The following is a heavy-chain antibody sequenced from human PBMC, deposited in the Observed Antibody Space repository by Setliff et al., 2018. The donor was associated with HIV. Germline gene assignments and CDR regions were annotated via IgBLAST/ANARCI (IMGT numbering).Heavy chain of an antibody. J-gene: IGHJ3*01. CDR1: GGSISNYY. D-gene: IGHD3-22*01. Sequence: SETLSLTCTVSGGSISNYYWTWIRQPPGRGLEWIASIQYSGSSHYNPSLQSRVTISLDTSTKQFSLYLSFANETDTAVYYCARSGYTSGFYWVFGAFGVWGQGKMVTVSS. V-gene: IGHV4-59*01. CDR2: IQYSGSS. CDR3: ARSGYTSGFYWVFGAFGV.